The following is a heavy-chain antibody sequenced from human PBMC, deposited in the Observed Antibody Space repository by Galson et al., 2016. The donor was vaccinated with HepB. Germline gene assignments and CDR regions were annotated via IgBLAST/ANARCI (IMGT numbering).Heavy chain of an antibody. CDR2: MNPDSGNS. Sequence: SVKVSCKASGYTFNNYDINWVRQATGQGLEWMGWMNPDSGNSGYAQIFQGRVILTMNASISTAYMELSTLRSEDTAVYYCARVPTYCQRPTNCNEREGVCEPWGQGTLVTVSS. CDR1: GYTFNNYD. D-gene: IGHD2/OR15-2a*01. J-gene: IGHJ5*02. CDR3: ARVPTYCQRPTNCNEREGVCEP. V-gene: IGHV1-8*01.